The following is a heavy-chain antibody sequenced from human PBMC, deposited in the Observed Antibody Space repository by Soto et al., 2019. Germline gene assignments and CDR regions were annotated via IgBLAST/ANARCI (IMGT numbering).Heavy chain of an antibody. D-gene: IGHD2-8*01. CDR2: IGPESGAT. CDR1: GYTFTGHD. V-gene: IGHV1-2*02. CDR3: ARGVSTDGSNGVCSFFYYHAMDF. Sequence: ASVKVSCKASGYTFTGHDIHWVRQAPEQGPEWMGEIGPESGATRYAKRFQGRGNMTRDMSITTVYTELNNLSTDDTAVYYGARGVSTDGSNGVCSFFYYHAMDFWGQGTTVTVSS. J-gene: IGHJ6*02.